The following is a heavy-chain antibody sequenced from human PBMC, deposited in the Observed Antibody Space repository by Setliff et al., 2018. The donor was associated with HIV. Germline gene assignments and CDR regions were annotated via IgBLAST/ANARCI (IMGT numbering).Heavy chain of an antibody. D-gene: IGHD4-17*01. Sequence: PSETLSLTCTVSGYSISTGYNWGCIRQPPGKGLEWIGSMHHSGGTYYNPSLKTRVTISLDTSKNQFSLNLSSVTAADTAVYYCARSHGNYGDSYFDYWGQGTLVTVSS. CDR2: MHHSGGT. CDR3: ARSHGNYGDSYFDY. V-gene: IGHV4-38-2*02. CDR1: GYSISTGYN. J-gene: IGHJ4*02.